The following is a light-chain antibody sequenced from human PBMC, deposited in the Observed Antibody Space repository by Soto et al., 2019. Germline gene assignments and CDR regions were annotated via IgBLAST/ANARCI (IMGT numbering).Light chain of an antibody. V-gene: IGLV2-8*01. CDR2: EVV. J-gene: IGLJ1*01. CDR1: KSDIGVYDF. Sequence: QSVLAQPASVSGSLGQSITISCTGTKSDIGVYDFVSWYQHHPGKAPRLIIYEVVQRPSGVPDRFSGSKSGNTASLTVSGLQAADEADYFCKSYAGSNTYVFGSGTKVTV. CDR3: KSYAGSNTYV.